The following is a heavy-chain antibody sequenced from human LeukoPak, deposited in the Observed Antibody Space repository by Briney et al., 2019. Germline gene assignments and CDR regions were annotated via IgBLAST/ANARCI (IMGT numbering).Heavy chain of an antibody. CDR3: VRRDTGWNYFDY. CDR2: IYSTGKN. D-gene: IGHD6-19*01. V-gene: IGHV4-4*08. J-gene: IGHJ4*02. CDR1: GGSINSHY. Sequence: SETLSLTCAVSGGSINSHYWGWVRQPPGKGLQWIGDIYSTGKNNYNPSLKSRVTISLDTSKSHLSLNLTSVLAADTAIYYCVRRDTGWNYFDYWGQGILVTVSS.